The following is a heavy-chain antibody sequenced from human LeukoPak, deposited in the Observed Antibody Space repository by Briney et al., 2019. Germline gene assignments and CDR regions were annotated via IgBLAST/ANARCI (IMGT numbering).Heavy chain of an antibody. D-gene: IGHD2-15*01. CDR1: GFTFSSYS. Sequence: GGSLRLSCAASGFTFSSYSMHWVRQAPGKGLEWVSAISGSGGSTYYADSVKGGFNISRDNSKNTLYLRMNSLRAEDTAVYYCAKSVSGSAWAFLDYWGQGTLVTVSS. CDR2: ISGSGGST. V-gene: IGHV3-23*01. J-gene: IGHJ4*02. CDR3: AKSVSGSAWAFLDY.